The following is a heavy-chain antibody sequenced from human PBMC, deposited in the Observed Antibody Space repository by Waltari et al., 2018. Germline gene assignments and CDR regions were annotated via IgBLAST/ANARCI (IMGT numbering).Heavy chain of an antibody. CDR1: GFTFKNFA. J-gene: IGHJ4*02. Sequence: EVQLVESGGGLVQPGGSLRLSCAASGFTFKNFAMSWVRQAPGKGVEWVSTITESGYTFYADYVKGRFATSRDNDKSTLSLQMNSLRAEDTAVYYCAKRWAIYYFEYWGQGNLVTVSS. D-gene: IGHD3-9*01. V-gene: IGHV3-23*04. CDR2: ITESGYT. CDR3: AKRWAIYYFEY.